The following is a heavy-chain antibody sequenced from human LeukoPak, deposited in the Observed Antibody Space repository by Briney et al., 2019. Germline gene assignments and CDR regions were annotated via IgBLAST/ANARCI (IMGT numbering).Heavy chain of an antibody. D-gene: IGHD6-19*01. Sequence: GRSLRLSCAGSGFIFNNYAMHWVRQPPGKGLEWVSGISWNSGSIDYADSVKGRFTISRDNAKNSLYLQMNSLRVEDTAFYYCAKDNRRHYTSGPNPDSLHWGQGALVTASS. CDR1: GFIFNNYA. CDR2: ISWNSGSI. J-gene: IGHJ4*02. CDR3: AKDNRRHYTSGPNPDSLH. V-gene: IGHV3-9*01.